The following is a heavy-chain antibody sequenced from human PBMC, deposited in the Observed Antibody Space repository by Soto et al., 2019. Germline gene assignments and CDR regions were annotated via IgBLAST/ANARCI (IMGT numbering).Heavy chain of an antibody. D-gene: IGHD3-3*01. J-gene: IGHJ6*02. V-gene: IGHV1-46*01. CDR2: INPSGGST. CDR1: GYTFTSYY. Sequence: ASVKVSCKASGYTFTSYYMHWVRQAPGQGLEWMGIINPSGGSTSYAQKFQGRVTMTRDTSTSTVYMELSSLRSEDTAVYYCATKSYCDFWSGYYYYGMDVWGQGTTVTVSS. CDR3: ATKSYCDFWSGYYYYGMDV.